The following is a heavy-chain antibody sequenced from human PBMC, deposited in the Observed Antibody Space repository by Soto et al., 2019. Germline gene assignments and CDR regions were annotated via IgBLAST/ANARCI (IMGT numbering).Heavy chain of an antibody. Sequence: PSETLSVTCTISRGAIRRYYWSWIRQSTGKGLEWIAYIYYRGSTNYNPSLKSRVTIAVDTSKNQFSLKLSSVTAADTAVYYCARGDGSVTAGYYYYGMDVWGQGNTVT. J-gene: IGHJ6*02. D-gene: IGHD1-26*01. CDR2: IYYRGST. CDR1: RGAIRRYY. V-gene: IGHV4-59*01. CDR3: ARGDGSVTAGYYYYGMDV.